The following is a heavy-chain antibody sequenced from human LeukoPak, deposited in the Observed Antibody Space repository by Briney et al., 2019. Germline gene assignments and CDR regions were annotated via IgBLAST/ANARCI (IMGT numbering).Heavy chain of an antibody. J-gene: IGHJ5*02. D-gene: IGHD3-22*01. Sequence: SETLSLTCAVYGASFCGYYCSWLRQPPGKGLEWIGEINHSGSTNYNASLKSRVTVSVDSSKNQFSLRLSSVTAADTAVYYCAPRGDIQHCDGYGKWFDPWGQGTRVTVSS. V-gene: IGHV4-34*01. CDR2: INHSGST. CDR3: APRGDIQHCDGYGKWFDP. CDR1: GASFCGYY.